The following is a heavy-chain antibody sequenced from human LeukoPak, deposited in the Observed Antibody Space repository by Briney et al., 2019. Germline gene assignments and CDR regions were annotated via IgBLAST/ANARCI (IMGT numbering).Heavy chain of an antibody. V-gene: IGHV3-21*06. J-gene: IGHJ4*02. CDR2: ISSSSRYM. CDR1: GFTFSNYN. Sequence: GGSLRLSCAASGFTFSNYNMNWVRQAPGKGLEXXSVISSSSRYMYYADSVKGRFTISRDNAKNSLYLQMNSLRAEDTAVYYCARVSTAVSLAIDYWGQGTLVTVST. CDR3: ARVSTAVSLAIDY. D-gene: IGHD6-13*01.